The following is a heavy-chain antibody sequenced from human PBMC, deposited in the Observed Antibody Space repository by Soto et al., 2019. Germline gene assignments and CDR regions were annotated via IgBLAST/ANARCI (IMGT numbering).Heavy chain of an antibody. V-gene: IGHV3-74*01. Sequence: EVQLVESGGGLVQPGGSLRLSCAASGFTFSSYWMHWVRQTPGKGLVWVSRIDSDGSSTTYAHSVKGRFTISRDNARNTLYLQMNRLRAEDTAGYDCARGACSTICYSSRDAFDVWCKGTRVAVSS. CDR3: ARGACSTICYSSRDAFDV. CDR2: IDSDGSST. D-gene: IGHD2-2*01. J-gene: IGHJ3*01. CDR1: GFTFSSYW.